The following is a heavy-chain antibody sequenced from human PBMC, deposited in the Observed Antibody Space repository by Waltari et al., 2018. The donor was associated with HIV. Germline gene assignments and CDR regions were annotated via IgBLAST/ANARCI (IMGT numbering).Heavy chain of an antibody. CDR1: GGSISSGSYY. V-gene: IGHV4-61*02. J-gene: IGHJ6*02. CDR3: ARGGAGGTFYYYGMDV. CDR2: IYTSGSP. Sequence: QVQLQESGPGLVKPSQTLSLTCTVSGGSISSGSYYWSWIRQPAGKGLEWIGRIYTSGSPTYNPSLNSRVTISVDPSKNQFSLKLSSVTAADTAVYYCARGGAGGTFYYYGMDVWGQGTTVTVSS. D-gene: IGHD1-26*01.